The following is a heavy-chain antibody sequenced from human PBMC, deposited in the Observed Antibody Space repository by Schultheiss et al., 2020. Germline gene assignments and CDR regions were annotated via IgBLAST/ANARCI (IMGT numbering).Heavy chain of an antibody. D-gene: IGHD3-22*01. CDR3: ARAFNYYDSRGWTDYWYFDL. V-gene: IGHV1-69*06. Sequence: SVKVSCKPSGGTFGSHAISWVRQAPGQGLEWMGGIIPVFGTTSYAQNFEDRLTITADTSTRTAYMELSSLRSDDAAVYYCARAFNYYDSRGWTDYWYFDLWGRGTLVTVSS. CDR1: GGTFGSHA. CDR2: IIPVFGTT. J-gene: IGHJ2*01.